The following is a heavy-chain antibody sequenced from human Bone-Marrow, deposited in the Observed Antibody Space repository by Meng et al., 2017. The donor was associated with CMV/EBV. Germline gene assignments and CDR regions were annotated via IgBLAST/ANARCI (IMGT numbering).Heavy chain of an antibody. V-gene: IGHV3-30-3*01. J-gene: IGHJ4*02. CDR1: GSTFSSYD. Sequence: GESLKISCAACGSTFSSYDMHWVRQAPGKGLEWVALIWFDGSIKYYADSVKGRFTISRDNSKNTLYLQMDSLRPEDTAMYYCAREGGVAGYSSPDYWGQGALVTVSS. CDR3: AREGGVAGYSSPDY. CDR2: IWFDGSIK. D-gene: IGHD5-12*01.